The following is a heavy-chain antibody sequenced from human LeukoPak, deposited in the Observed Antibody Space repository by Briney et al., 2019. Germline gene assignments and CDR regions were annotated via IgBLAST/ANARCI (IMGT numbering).Heavy chain of an antibody. CDR1: GGSFSGYY. CDR3: ARDYGAHSWNDAFDI. Sequence: SETLSLTCAVYGGSFSGYYWSWIRQPPGKGLEWIGEINHSGSTNYNTSLKSRVTISVDTSKNQFSLKLSSVTAADTAVYYCARDYGAHSWNDAFDIWGQGTMVTVSS. J-gene: IGHJ3*02. D-gene: IGHD4-17*01. V-gene: IGHV4-34*01. CDR2: INHSGST.